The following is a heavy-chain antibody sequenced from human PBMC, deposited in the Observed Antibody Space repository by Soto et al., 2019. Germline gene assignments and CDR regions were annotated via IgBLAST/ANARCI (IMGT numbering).Heavy chain of an antibody. Sequence: PSETLSLTCTVSGGSISSSSYYWGWLRPPPGKGLEWSGSTSSSGSTYYNPYLKSRVTISAATSKNPFSLKLSSVTAADTAVYYCARSALSSGWQSQVDYYYGMDVWGKGTTVT. J-gene: IGHJ6*04. CDR3: ARSALSSGWQSQVDYYYGMDV. CDR2: TSSSGST. D-gene: IGHD6-19*01. V-gene: IGHV4-39*01. CDR1: GGSISSSSYY.